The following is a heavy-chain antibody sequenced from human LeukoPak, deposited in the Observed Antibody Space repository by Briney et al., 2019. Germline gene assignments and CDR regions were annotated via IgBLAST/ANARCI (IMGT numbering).Heavy chain of an antibody. Sequence: GGSLRLSCAASGFSYSNYAMTWVRQTPGKGLEWVSSISPSGGHIYYADSMKGRFTLSRDNSNNALFLQMNSLRAEDTAVYYCGKTTVGYSSGQKPAWPVDYWGQGTLVTVSS. V-gene: IGHV3-23*01. CDR1: GFSYSNYA. CDR3: GKTTVGYSSGQKPAWPVDY. CDR2: ISPSGGHI. D-gene: IGHD5-18*01. J-gene: IGHJ4*02.